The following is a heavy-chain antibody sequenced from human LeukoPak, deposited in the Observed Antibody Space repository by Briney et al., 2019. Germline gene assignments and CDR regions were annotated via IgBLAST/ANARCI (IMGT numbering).Heavy chain of an antibody. V-gene: IGHV4-30-4*08. D-gene: IGHD3-16*01. CDR3: ARDITPTMGGLNWFDP. CDR2: IYYSGGT. CDR1: GASISSGDYY. Sequence: PSETLSLTCTVSGASISSGDYYWSWIRQPPGKGLEWIGYIYYSGGTYYNPSLKSRATISVDTSKNQISLKLTSVTAADTAVYYCARDITPTMGGLNWFDPWGQGTLVTVSS. J-gene: IGHJ5*02.